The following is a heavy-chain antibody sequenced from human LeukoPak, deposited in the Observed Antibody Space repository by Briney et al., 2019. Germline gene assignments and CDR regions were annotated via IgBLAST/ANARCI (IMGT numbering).Heavy chain of an antibody. J-gene: IGHJ4*02. D-gene: IGHD5-12*01. CDR2: ISSRSAYI. V-gene: IGHV3-21*01. CDR1: GFTFSSYT. Sequence: PGGSLRLSCAATGFTFSSYTMNWVRQAPGKGLEWVSFISSRSAYIYYADSVKGRFTISRDNAKNSLYLQMNSLRAEDTAVYYCARDRLYGGYVKAIDYWGQGTLVTVSS. CDR3: ARDRLYGGYVKAIDY.